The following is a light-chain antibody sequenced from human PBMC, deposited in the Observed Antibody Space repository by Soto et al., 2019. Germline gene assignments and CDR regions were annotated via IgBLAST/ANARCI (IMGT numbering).Light chain of an antibody. CDR1: QDIRNY. Sequence: DIQMTQSPSSLSASVGDRVTITCQASQDIRNYLNWYQQKPGKAPKVLIFDASSLETGVPSRFSGSGSGTDFTFTISSLQPEDVATYYCQQYDDLPRTFGQGTKLEIK. J-gene: IGKJ2*01. CDR2: DAS. CDR3: QQYDDLPRT. V-gene: IGKV1-33*01.